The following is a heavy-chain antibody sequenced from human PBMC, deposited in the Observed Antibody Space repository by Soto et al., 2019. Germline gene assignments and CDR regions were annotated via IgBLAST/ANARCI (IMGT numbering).Heavy chain of an antibody. D-gene: IGHD2-2*01. J-gene: IGHJ5*02. CDR2: IYYSGST. V-gene: IGHV4-59*01. CDR3: ARDRCSSTSCYPGLYNWFDP. CDR1: GGSISSYY. Sequence: SETLSLTCTVSGGSISSYYWSWIRQPPGKGLEWIGYIYYSGSTNYNPSLKSRVTISVDTSKNQFSLKLSSVTAADTAVYYCARDRCSSTSCYPGLYNWFDPWGQGTLGTVSS.